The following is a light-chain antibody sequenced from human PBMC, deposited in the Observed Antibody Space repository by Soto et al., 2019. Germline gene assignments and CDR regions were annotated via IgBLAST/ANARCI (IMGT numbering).Light chain of an antibody. CDR3: SSYGGNNNFV. CDR1: SSDVGSNNH. CDR2: EVS. J-gene: IGLJ1*01. V-gene: IGLV2-8*01. Sequence: QSVLTQPPSASGSPGQSVTISCTGISSDVGSNNHVSWYQQHPGKAPKLMIYEVSERPSGVPDRFSGSKSGNTASLTVSGLQSEDEADYYCSSYGGNNNFVFGTGTKLTVL.